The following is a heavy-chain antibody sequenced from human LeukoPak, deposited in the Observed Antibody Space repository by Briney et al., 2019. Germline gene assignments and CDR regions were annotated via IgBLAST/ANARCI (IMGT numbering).Heavy chain of an antibody. CDR3: ARDLGGYNYGGFDY. Sequence: GASVKVSCKASGYTFTSYYMHWVRQAPGQGLEWMGGIIPIFGTANYAQKFQGRVTITADESTSTAYMELSSLRSEDTAVYYCARDLGGYNYGGFDYWGQGTLVTVSS. V-gene: IGHV1-69*13. CDR1: GYTFTSYY. D-gene: IGHD5-24*01. CDR2: IIPIFGTA. J-gene: IGHJ4*02.